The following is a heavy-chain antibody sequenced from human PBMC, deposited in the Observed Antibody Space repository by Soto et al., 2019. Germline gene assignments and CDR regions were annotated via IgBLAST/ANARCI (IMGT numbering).Heavy chain of an antibody. J-gene: IGHJ1*01. CDR1: GYTFSTSG. CDR2: IRPDNGNR. CDR3: ARDTGSNRYND. Sequence: QVPVLQSGPEVKRPGASVTVSCKTSGYTFSTSGISWVRQAPGQGLEWVGWIRPDNGNRKSAQRLKGRVTLTTDTSASTAYMELRSLTSDDTAMYYCARDTGSNRYNDWGQGTLVTVSS. V-gene: IGHV1-18*01. D-gene: IGHD1-20*01.